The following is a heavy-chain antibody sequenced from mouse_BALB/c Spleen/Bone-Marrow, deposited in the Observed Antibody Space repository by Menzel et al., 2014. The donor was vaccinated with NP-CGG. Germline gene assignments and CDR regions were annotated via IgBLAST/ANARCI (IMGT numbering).Heavy chain of an antibody. D-gene: IGHD1-1*01. V-gene: IGHV14-3*02. CDR2: IDPANGNT. CDR3: ARYNYGSSQFAY. CDR1: GFNIKDTY. J-gene: IGHJ3*01. Sequence: EVHLVESGAELVKPGASVKLSCTASGFNIKDTYMHWVKQRPDQGLEWIGRIDPANGNTKYDPKFQGKATITADTSSNTAYLQLSSLTSEDTAVYYCARYNYGSSQFAYWGQGTLVTVSA.